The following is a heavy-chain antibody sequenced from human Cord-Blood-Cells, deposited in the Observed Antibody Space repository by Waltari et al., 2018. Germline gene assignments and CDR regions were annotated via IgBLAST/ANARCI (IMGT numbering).Heavy chain of an antibody. V-gene: IGHV1-2*02. Sequence: QVQLVQSGAEVKKPGASVKVSCKASGYTFTGYYMHWVRQAPGQGLEWMGWINPNSGGTNYAQKFQGRVTMTRDTPISTAYMELSRLRSDDTAVYYCARVPLKTGTTVRYFDLWGRGTLVTVSS. CDR1: GYTFTGYY. D-gene: IGHD1-7*01. CDR2: INPNSGGT. J-gene: IGHJ2*01. CDR3: ARVPLKTGTTVRYFDL.